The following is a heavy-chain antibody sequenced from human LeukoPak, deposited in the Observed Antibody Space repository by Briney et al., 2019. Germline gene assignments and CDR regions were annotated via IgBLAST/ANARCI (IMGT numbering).Heavy chain of an antibody. CDR1: GDSVSSKSAA. CDR3: ARDRTGDLVFDY. D-gene: IGHD7-27*01. CDR2: TYYRSKWYN. J-gene: IGHJ4*02. Sequence: SQTLSLTCAISGDSVSSKSAAWNWIRQSPSRGLEWLGRTYYRSKWYNNYAVSVKSRITINPDTSKNQLSLQLNSVTPEDTAVYYCARDRTGDLVFDYWGQGTLVTVPS. V-gene: IGHV6-1*01.